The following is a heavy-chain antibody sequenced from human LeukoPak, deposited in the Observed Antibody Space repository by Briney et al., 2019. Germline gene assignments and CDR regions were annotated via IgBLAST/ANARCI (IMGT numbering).Heavy chain of an antibody. CDR2: ISGSGGST. Sequence: GGSLRLSCAASGFTFSSYAMSWVRQAPGKGLEWVSAISGSGGSTYYADSVKGRFTISRANSKNTLYLQMNSLRAEDTAVYYCAKVYWNYRGFDYWGQGTLVTVSS. CDR1: GFTFSSYA. V-gene: IGHV3-23*01. J-gene: IGHJ4*02. CDR3: AKVYWNYRGFDY. D-gene: IGHD1-7*01.